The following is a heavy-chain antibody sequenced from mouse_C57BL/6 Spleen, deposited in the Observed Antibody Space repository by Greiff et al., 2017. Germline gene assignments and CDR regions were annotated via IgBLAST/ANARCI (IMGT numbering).Heavy chain of an antibody. CDR3: ARPYGSSYDYFDY. CDR2: INPSSGYT. J-gene: IGHJ2*01. Sequence: VQLQQSGAELAKPGASVKLSCKASGYTFTSYWMHWVKQRPGQGLEWIGYINPSSGYTKYNQKFKDKDTLTADKSSSTAYMQLSSLTYEDSAVYYCARPYGSSYDYFDYWGQGTTLTVSS. V-gene: IGHV1-7*01. D-gene: IGHD1-1*01. CDR1: GYTFTSYW.